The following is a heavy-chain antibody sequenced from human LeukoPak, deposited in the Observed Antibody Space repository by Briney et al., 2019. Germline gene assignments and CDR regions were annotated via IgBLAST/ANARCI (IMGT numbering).Heavy chain of an antibody. D-gene: IGHD6-19*01. J-gene: IGHJ3*02. CDR1: GFTFDDYA. V-gene: IGHV3-43D*03. CDR3: AKGYSSGWYAGFDI. Sequence: GGSLILSCAASGFTFDDYAMHWVRQAPGKGLEWVSLISWDGGSTYYADSVKGRFTISRDNSKNSLYLQMNSLRAEDTALYYCAKGYSSGWYAGFDIWGQGTMVTVSS. CDR2: ISWDGGST.